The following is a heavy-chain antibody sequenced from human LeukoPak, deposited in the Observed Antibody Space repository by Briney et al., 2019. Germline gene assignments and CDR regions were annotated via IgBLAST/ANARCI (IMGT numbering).Heavy chain of an antibody. CDR2: IKQDGSEK. CDR1: GFTFSSYW. V-gene: IGHV3-7*01. Sequence: GGSLRLSCAASGFTFSSYWMSWVRQAPGKGLEWVANIKQDGSEKYYVDSVKGRFTISRDNAKNSLYLQMNSLRAEDTAVYYCARDAGYCSGGSCYRACYYYYMDVWGKGTTVTVSS. CDR3: ARDAGYCSGGSCYRACYYYYMDV. D-gene: IGHD2-15*01. J-gene: IGHJ6*03.